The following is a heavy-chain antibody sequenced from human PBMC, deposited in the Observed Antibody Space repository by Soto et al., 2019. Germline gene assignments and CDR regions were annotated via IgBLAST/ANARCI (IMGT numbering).Heavy chain of an antibody. J-gene: IGHJ4*02. CDR3: AKAGFSSGWSPSYFDY. D-gene: IGHD6-19*01. Sequence: EVQLLESGGGLVQPGRSLRLSCAASGFTFSSYAMNWVRQAPGKGLEWVSAMSGTGGSTYYADSVKGRFTISRDNSKNTLYLQLNSLRVEDTAVFYSAKAGFSSGWSPSYFDYWGPGTLVTVSS. CDR1: GFTFSSYA. V-gene: IGHV3-23*01. CDR2: MSGTGGST.